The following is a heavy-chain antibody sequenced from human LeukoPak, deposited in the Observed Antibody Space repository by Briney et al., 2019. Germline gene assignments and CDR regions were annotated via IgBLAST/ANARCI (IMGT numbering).Heavy chain of an antibody. Sequence: SETLSLTCTVSGGSIRGYYWSWLRQPPGKGLEWIGYIYNTGSTVYNPSLKSPVTISVGTSKNQFSLQLSSVTAADTAVYYCARAGEVRDGYKGTFDYWGQGTLVTVSS. CDR1: GGSIRGYY. CDR2: IYNTGST. CDR3: ARAGEVRDGYKGTFDY. V-gene: IGHV4-59*01. D-gene: IGHD5-24*01. J-gene: IGHJ4*02.